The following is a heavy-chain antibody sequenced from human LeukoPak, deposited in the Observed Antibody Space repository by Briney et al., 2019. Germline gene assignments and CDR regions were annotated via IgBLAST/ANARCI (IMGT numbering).Heavy chain of an antibody. Sequence: SVKVSCKASGGTFSSYAISWVRQAPGQGLEWMGGIIPIFGTANYAQKFQGRVTITADESTSTAYMELSSLRSEDTAVYYCARSTGYCSSTSCSSFDIWGQGTMVTVSS. V-gene: IGHV1-69*13. D-gene: IGHD2-2*01. J-gene: IGHJ3*02. CDR3: ARSTGYCSSTSCSSFDI. CDR1: GGTFSSYA. CDR2: IIPIFGTA.